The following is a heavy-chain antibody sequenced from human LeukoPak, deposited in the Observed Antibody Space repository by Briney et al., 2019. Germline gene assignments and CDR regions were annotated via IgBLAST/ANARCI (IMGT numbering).Heavy chain of an antibody. Sequence: ASVKVSCKASGYTFTSYDINWVRQATGQGLEWMGRMNPNSGNTGYAQKFQGRVTMTRNTSISTAYMELSSLRSEDTAVYYCARGRGKSIGWYASHDYWGQGTLVTVS. CDR1: GYTFTSYD. J-gene: IGHJ4*02. CDR3: ARGRGKSIGWYASHDY. V-gene: IGHV1-8*01. D-gene: IGHD6-19*01. CDR2: MNPNSGNT.